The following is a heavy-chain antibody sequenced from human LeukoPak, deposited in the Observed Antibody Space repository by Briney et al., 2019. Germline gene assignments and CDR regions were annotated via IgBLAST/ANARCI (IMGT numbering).Heavy chain of an antibody. CDR3: ARALDPGIVGAKNAFDI. D-gene: IGHD1-26*01. CDR1: GYTFTSYG. Sequence: ASVKVSCTASGYTFTSYGIIWVRQAPGQGLEWMGWISVYNRNTNYAQKLQDRVTMTTDRSTSTAYMELRSLRSDDTAVYYCARALDPGIVGAKNAFDIWGQGTMVTVSS. CDR2: ISVYNRNT. V-gene: IGHV1-18*01. J-gene: IGHJ3*02.